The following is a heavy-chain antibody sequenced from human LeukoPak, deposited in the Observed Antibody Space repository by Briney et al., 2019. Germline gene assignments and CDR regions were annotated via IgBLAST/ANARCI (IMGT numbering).Heavy chain of an antibody. D-gene: IGHD6-13*01. V-gene: IGHV4-59*01. J-gene: IGHJ6*02. CDR2: IYYSGST. CDR3: ARGRVKYSSSWYPDYYYYYYGMDV. CDR1: GGSISSYY. Sequence: SETLSLTCTVSGGSISSYYWSWIRQPPGKGLEWIGYIYYSGSTNYNPSLKSRVTISVDTSKNQFSLKLSSVTAADTAVYYCARGRVKYSSSWYPDYYYYYYGMDVWGQGTTVTVSS.